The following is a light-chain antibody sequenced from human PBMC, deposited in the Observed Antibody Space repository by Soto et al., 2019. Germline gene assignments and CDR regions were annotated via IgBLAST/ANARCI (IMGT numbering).Light chain of an antibody. CDR2: DAS. Sequence: DIQMTQSPSTLSGSVGYRVTITCRASQTISSWLAWYQQKPGKAPQXLISDASSLESGVPSRFRGSGSGTEFTLTISSLQPDDFATYYCQQYSSYWTFGQGTKVDIK. V-gene: IGKV1-5*01. J-gene: IGKJ1*01. CDR1: QTISSW. CDR3: QQYSSYWT.